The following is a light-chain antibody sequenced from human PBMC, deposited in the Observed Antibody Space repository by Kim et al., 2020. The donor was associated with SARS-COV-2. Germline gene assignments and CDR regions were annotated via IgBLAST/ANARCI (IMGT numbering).Light chain of an antibody. J-gene: IGKJ1*01. Sequence: DIQMTQSPSTLSASVGDRVTITCRASQSISSWLACYQQQPGKAPKLLIYKASTLESGVPSRFSGSGSGTEFTLTVSSLQPDDFATFYRQQYGDYPTTWGFGQGTKVDIK. CDR1: QSISSW. CDR2: KAS. V-gene: IGKV1-5*03. CDR3: QQYGDYPTTWG.